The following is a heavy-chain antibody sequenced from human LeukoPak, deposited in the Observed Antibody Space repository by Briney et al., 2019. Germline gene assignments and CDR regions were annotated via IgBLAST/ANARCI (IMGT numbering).Heavy chain of an antibody. J-gene: IGHJ4*02. CDR1: GFSFTPYW. CDR3: TIGRGFLIDY. Sequence: PGGSLTLSCAESGFSFTPYWRNWVRQAPGKGLEWVAKIKEDGSEKYYVDSVKGRFTISRDGAKHSLYLQMSGLRAEDTAVYYCTIGRGFLIDYWGQGTLVTVSS. CDR2: IKEDGSEK. V-gene: IGHV3-7*01. D-gene: IGHD2/OR15-2a*01.